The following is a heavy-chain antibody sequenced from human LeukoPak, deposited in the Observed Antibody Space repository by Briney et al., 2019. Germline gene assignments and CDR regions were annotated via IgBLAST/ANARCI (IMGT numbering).Heavy chain of an antibody. CDR3: ASGGEGEVFDY. V-gene: IGHV4-59*01. J-gene: IGHJ4*02. CDR1: AGSISSYY. CDR2: IQNSGST. Sequence: PSQTLSLTCTLPAGSISSYYWGWIRHPPGKGLEWIGYIQNSGSTNYNPSLKSRSTRSGDTSKNQLSLKLSSFTPADRPAYHSASGGEGEVFDYWGQGTLVTVS.